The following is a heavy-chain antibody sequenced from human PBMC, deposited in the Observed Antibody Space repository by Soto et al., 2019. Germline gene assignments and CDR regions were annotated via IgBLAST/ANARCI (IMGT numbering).Heavy chain of an antibody. V-gene: IGHV3-21*01. CDR2: ISSSSSYI. CDR1: GFTFSSYS. Sequence: GGSLRLSCAASGFTFSSYSMNWVRQAPGKGLEWVSSISSSSSYIYYADSVKGRFTISRDNAKNSLYLQMNSLRAEDTAVYYCFVGSMVLGVITFDYWGQGTLVTVSS. CDR3: FVGSMVLGVITFDY. J-gene: IGHJ4*02. D-gene: IGHD3-10*01.